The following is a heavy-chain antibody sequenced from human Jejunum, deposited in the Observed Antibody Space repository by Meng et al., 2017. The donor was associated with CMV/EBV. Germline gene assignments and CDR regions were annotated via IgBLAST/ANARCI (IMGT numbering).Heavy chain of an antibody. CDR2: ITGSGGST. V-gene: IGHV3-23*01. CDR3: AKRYYDSSGPY. Sequence: VGSLSLSCAASGFTFSSYAMSWVRQAPGKGLEWVSAITGSGGSTYYADSVKGRFTISRDDSKNTLYVQMNSLRSEDTAVYYCAKRYYDSSGPYWGQGTLVTVSS. D-gene: IGHD3-22*01. CDR1: GFTFSSYA. J-gene: IGHJ4*02.